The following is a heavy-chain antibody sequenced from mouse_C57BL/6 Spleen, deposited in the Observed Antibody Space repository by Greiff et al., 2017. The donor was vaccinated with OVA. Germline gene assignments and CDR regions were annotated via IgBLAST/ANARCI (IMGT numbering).Heavy chain of an antibody. CDR2: IDPSDSYT. D-gene: IGHD1-1*02. V-gene: IGHV1-69*01. Sequence: QVQLQQPGAELVMPGASVKLSCKASGYTFTSYWMHWVKQRPGQGLEWIGEIDPSDSYTNSNQKFKGKSTLTVDKSYSTAYMQLSSLTSDAAAVYYGARGGYFDYWGQGTTLTVSA. CDR3: ARGGYFDY. J-gene: IGHJ2*01. CDR1: GYTFTSYW.